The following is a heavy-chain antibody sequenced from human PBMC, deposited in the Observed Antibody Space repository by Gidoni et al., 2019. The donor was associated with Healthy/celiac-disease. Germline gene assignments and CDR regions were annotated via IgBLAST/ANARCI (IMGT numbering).Heavy chain of an antibody. Sequence: QVQLVQSGAEVKKPGASVKVSCKASGYTFTGYYMHWVRQAPGQGLEWMGWINPNSGGKNYAQKFQGRVTMTRDTSISTAYMELSRLRSDDTAVYYGAREGFGESMGFDPWGQGTLVTVSS. CDR1: GYTFTGYY. J-gene: IGHJ5*02. CDR3: AREGFGESMGFDP. CDR2: INPNSGGK. V-gene: IGHV1-2*02. D-gene: IGHD3-10*01.